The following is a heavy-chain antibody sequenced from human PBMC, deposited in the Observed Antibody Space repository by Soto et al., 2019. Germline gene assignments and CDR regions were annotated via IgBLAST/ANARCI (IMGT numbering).Heavy chain of an antibody. CDR3: ARQLTRVFLIAEYYCYGMDV. CDR1: GGTFSSYA. CDR2: IIPIFGTA. Sequence: QVQLVQSGAEVKKPGSSVKVSCKASGGTFSSYAISWVRQAPGQGLEWMGGIIPIFGTANYAQKFQGRVTITADKSTSTAYMELSSLRSEDTAVYYCARQLTRVFLIAEYYCYGMDVWGQGTTVTVSS. V-gene: IGHV1-69*06. J-gene: IGHJ6*02. D-gene: IGHD3-3*01.